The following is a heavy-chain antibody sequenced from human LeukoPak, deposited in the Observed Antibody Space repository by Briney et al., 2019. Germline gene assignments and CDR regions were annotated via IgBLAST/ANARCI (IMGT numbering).Heavy chain of an antibody. CDR2: INWNSGSI. CDR1: GFTFDDYA. D-gene: IGHD5-24*01. CDR3: ARARTEMATTLFQH. Sequence: GGSLRLSCAASGFTFDDYAMHWVRQSPGKGLECVSSINWNSGSIAYADSVRGRFTISRDNAKNSLYLQMNSLRAEDTAVYYCARARTEMATTLFQHWGQGTLVTVSS. V-gene: IGHV3-9*01. J-gene: IGHJ1*01.